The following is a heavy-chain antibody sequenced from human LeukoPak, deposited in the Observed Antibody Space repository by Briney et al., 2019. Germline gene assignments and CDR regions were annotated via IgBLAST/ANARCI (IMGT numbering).Heavy chain of an antibody. CDR3: AKEFYFATAV. Sequence: GGSLRLSCTASGFTLSSCAMSWVRQAPGKGLEWVSAISGGGGTTHYADSVKGRFTISRDNSRNTLSLQMNNLRAEDTAVYYCAKEFYFATAVWGQGTTVTVSS. V-gene: IGHV3-23*01. J-gene: IGHJ6*02. CDR2: ISGGGGTT. D-gene: IGHD2-15*01. CDR1: GFTLSSCA.